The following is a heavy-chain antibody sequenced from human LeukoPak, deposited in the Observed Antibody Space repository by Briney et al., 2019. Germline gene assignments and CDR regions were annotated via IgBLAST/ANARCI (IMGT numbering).Heavy chain of an antibody. Sequence: GASVKVSCKASGYTFTGYYMHWVRQAPGQGLEWMGWINPNSGGTNYAQKFQGRVTMTRDTSISTAYMELSRLRSDDTAVYYCARDNSSSWGYYYYGMDVWGQGTTVTVSS. CDR3: ARDNSSSWGYYYYGMDV. CDR2: INPNSGGT. D-gene: IGHD6-13*01. V-gene: IGHV1-2*02. J-gene: IGHJ6*02. CDR1: GYTFTGYY.